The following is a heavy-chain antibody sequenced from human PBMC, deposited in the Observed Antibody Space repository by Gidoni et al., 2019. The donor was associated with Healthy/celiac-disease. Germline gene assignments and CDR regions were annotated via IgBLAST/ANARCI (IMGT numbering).Heavy chain of an antibody. CDR1: GFTFSSYA. CDR3: AKDSHQWLPEINFDY. V-gene: IGHV3-23*01. J-gene: IGHJ4*02. Sequence: EVQLLESGGGLVQPGGSLRRSCAASGFTFSSYAMSWVRQAPGKGLEWVSAISGSGGSTYYADSVKVRFTISRDNSKNTLYLQMNSLRAEDTAVYYCAKDSHQWLPEINFDYWGQGTLVTVSS. D-gene: IGHD6-19*01. CDR2: ISGSGGST.